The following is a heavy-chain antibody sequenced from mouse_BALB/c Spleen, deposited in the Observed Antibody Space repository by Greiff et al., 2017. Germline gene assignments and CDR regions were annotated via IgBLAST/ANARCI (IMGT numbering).Heavy chain of an antibody. CDR2: ISYSGST. CDR1: GYSITSDYA. CDR3: ARKDYDERGAMDY. J-gene: IGHJ4*01. D-gene: IGHD2-4*01. Sequence: DVQLQESGPGLVKPSQSLSLTCTVTGYSITSDYAWNWIRQFPGNKLEWMGYISYSGSTSYNPSLKSRISITRDTSKNQFFLQLNSVTTEDTATYYCARKDYDERGAMDYWGQGTSVTVSS. V-gene: IGHV3-2*02.